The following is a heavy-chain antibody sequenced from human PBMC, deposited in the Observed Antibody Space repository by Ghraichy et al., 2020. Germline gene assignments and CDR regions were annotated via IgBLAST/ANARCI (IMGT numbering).Heavy chain of an antibody. D-gene: IGHD5-18*01. CDR1: GFTFSNAW. Sequence: GSLRLSCAVSGFTFSNAWMSWVRQAPGKGLEWIGRIKSKTDGGTTDYAAPVKGRFTISRDDSKNTLYLQMNSLKTEDTAVFYCTTASGIQLWSIGLSFDYWGQGTLVTVSS. V-gene: IGHV3-15*01. CDR3: TTASGIQLWSIGLSFDY. CDR2: IKSKTDGGTT. J-gene: IGHJ4*02.